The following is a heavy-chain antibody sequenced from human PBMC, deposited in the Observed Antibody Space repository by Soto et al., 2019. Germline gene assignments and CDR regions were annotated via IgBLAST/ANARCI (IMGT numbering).Heavy chain of an antibody. V-gene: IGHV1-69*13. CDR2: IIPIFGTA. Sequence: SVKVSCKASGGTFSSYAISWVRQAPGQGLEWMGGIIPIFGTANYAQKFQGRVRITADESTSTAYMELSSLRSEDTAVYYCASHYSSSWSPGVDYWGQGTLVTVSS. J-gene: IGHJ4*02. CDR1: GGTFSSYA. CDR3: ASHYSSSWSPGVDY. D-gene: IGHD6-13*01.